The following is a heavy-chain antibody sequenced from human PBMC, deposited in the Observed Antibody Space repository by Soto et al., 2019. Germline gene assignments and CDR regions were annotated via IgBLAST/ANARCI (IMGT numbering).Heavy chain of an antibody. CDR3: ARDHIRCRGGSCYSKQTWFDP. CDR2: IWYDGSNK. V-gene: IGHV3-33*01. J-gene: IGHJ5*02. CDR1: GFTFSSYG. Sequence: QVQLVESGGGVVQPGRSLRLSCAASGFTFSSYGMHWVRQAPGKGLEWVAVIWYDGSNKYYADSVKGRFTISRDNSKNTLYLQMNSLRAEDTAVYYCARDHIRCRGGSCYSKQTWFDPWGQGTLVTVSS. D-gene: IGHD2-15*01.